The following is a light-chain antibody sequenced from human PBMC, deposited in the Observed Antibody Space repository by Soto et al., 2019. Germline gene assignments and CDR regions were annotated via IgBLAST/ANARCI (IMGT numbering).Light chain of an antibody. CDR1: SSNIGSNY. CDR2: RNN. J-gene: IGLJ2*01. V-gene: IGLV1-47*01. CDR3: AAWDDSLRRV. Sequence: QSVLTQPPSASGTPGQRVTISCSGSSSNIGSNYVYWYQQLPGTAPKLLIYRNNQRPSGVPDRFSGSKSGTSASLAISGLRSADEADYYCAAWDDSLRRVFGGGTKLTVL.